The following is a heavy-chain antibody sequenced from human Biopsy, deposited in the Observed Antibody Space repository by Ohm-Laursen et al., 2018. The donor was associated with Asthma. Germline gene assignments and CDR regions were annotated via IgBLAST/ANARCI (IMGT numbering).Heavy chain of an antibody. D-gene: IGHD1-1*01. CDR1: GFRFSNFA. CDR3: VRDGTDDAFDI. Sequence: SLRLSCAASGFRFSNFATHWVRQAPGKGLEWVGVISKDASTQDYADSVKGRFTMARDNSKNTLDLQMNSLREEDTAVYYCVRDGTDDAFDIWGQGTVVSVSS. J-gene: IGHJ3*02. CDR2: ISKDASTQ. V-gene: IGHV3-30*01.